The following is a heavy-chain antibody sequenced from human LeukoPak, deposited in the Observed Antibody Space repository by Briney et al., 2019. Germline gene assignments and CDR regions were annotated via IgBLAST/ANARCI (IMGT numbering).Heavy chain of an antibody. CDR1: GFTFNNYW. CDR2: INSDASTT. Sequence: GGSLRLSCAASGFTFNNYWMHWVRQAPGKGLVWVSRINSDASTTNYVDSMKGRFTISRDNTKNSLYLDLTSLRTDDTALYYCAKDERRIAATGSWGFDHWGQGTLVTVSS. J-gene: IGHJ4*02. D-gene: IGHD6-13*01. CDR3: AKDERRIAATGSWGFDH. V-gene: IGHV3-74*01.